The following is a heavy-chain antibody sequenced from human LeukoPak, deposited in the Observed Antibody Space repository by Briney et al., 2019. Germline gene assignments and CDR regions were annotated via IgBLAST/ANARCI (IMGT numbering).Heavy chain of an antibody. J-gene: IGHJ5*02. CDR1: GFTFDDYA. Sequence: GGSLRLSCAASGFTFDDYAMHWVRQAPGKGLEWVSGISWNSGSIGYADSVKGRFTISRDSAKNSLYLQMNSLRAEDTALYYCAKAAVATEGRTNWFDPWGQGTLVTVSS. CDR2: ISWNSGSI. D-gene: IGHD5-12*01. V-gene: IGHV3-9*01. CDR3: AKAAVATEGRTNWFDP.